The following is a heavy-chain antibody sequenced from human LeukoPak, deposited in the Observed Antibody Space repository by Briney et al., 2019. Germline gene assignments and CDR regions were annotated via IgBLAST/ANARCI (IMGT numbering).Heavy chain of an antibody. Sequence: SVTVSCKASGGTFSSYAISWVRQAPGQGLEWMGGIIPIFGTANYAQKFQGRVTITADKSTSTAYMELSSLRSEDTAVYYCAATVTTFSYYYYMDVWGKGTTVTVSS. D-gene: IGHD4-17*01. CDR2: IIPIFGTA. J-gene: IGHJ6*03. CDR1: GGTFSSYA. V-gene: IGHV1-69*06. CDR3: AATVTTFSYYYYMDV.